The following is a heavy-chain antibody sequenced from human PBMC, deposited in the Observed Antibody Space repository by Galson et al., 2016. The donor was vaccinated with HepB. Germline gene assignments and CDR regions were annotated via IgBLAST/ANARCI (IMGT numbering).Heavy chain of an antibody. V-gene: IGHV3-11*06. CDR2: ISSTSSYT. CDR1: GFTSSDYY. D-gene: IGHD3-9*01. Sequence: SLRLSCAASGFTSSDYYMSWIRQAPGKGLEWVSYISSTSSYTNYDKSVKGRFTISRDNAKNSLFLQMNSLRVEDTAVYYCARFYDILYYYYGMDVWGQGTTVTVSS. CDR3: ARFYDILYYYYGMDV. J-gene: IGHJ6*02.